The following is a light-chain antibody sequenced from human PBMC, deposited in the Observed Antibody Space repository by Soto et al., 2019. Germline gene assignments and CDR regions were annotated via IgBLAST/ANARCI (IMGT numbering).Light chain of an antibody. CDR1: SGHSSYS. Sequence: QSVLTQSPSASASLGASVKLTCTLSSGHSSYSIAWHQQQPEKGPRYLMKLNSVGSHSKGDGIPDRFSGSSSGAERYLTISSLQSEDEADYYCQTWGTGIRVFGGGTQLTVL. V-gene: IGLV4-69*01. CDR3: QTWGTGIRV. J-gene: IGLJ2*01. CDR2: LNSVGSH.